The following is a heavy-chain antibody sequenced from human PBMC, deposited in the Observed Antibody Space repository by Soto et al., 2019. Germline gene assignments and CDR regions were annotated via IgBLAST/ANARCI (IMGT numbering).Heavy chain of an antibody. D-gene: IGHD2-15*01. CDR1: GFTFTKYS. Sequence: GGSLRLSCVTSGFTFTKYSMNWVRQAPGKGLEWVSYISYSGETKYYADSLKGRYAISRDDAKNSVYLQMNSLRDEDAAFYYCVRGVVVVVGSTAENFDHWGQGTLVTVSS. V-gene: IGHV3-48*02. CDR2: ISYSGETK. J-gene: IGHJ4*02. CDR3: VRGVVVVVGSTAENFDH.